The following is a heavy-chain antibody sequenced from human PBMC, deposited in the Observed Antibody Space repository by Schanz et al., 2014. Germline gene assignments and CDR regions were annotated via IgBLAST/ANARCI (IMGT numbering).Heavy chain of an antibody. D-gene: IGHD5-18*01. CDR2: ISYDEATK. J-gene: IGHJ4*02. Sequence: VQLAESGGGVVQPGRSLRLSCAASGAASGFTFSNYAMHWVRQSPGKGLEWVAVISYDEATKHYADSVKGRFTISRDNSRNTLYLEIDTLRPEDTAVYFCAREMDTAIGDYWGQGTLVTVSS. CDR1: GFTFSNYA. CDR3: AREMDTAIGDY. V-gene: IGHV3-30*04.